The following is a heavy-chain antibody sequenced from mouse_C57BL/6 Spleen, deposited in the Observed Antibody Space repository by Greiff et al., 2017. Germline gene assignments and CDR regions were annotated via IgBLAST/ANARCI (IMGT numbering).Heavy chain of an antibody. CDR3: TRRGYGSSYWDFDV. J-gene: IGHJ1*03. V-gene: IGHV6-6*01. D-gene: IGHD1-1*01. Sequence: EVKVEESGGGLVLPGGSMKLSCAASGFTFSDAWMDWVRQSPEKGLEWVAEIRNKANNHATYYGESVKGRFTISRDDSKSSVYLQMNSLRAEDTGIYYCTRRGYGSSYWDFDVWGTGTTVTVSS. CDR2: IRNKANNHAT. CDR1: GFTFSDAW.